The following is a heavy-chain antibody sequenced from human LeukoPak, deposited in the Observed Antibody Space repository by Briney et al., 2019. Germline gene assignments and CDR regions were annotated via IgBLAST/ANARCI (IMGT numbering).Heavy chain of an antibody. V-gene: IGHV4-59*12. CDR1: GGSISSYY. Sequence: SETLSLTCTVSGGSISSYYWSWVRQPPGKGLEWIGYIYYSGSTNYNPSLKSRVTISVDTSKNQFSLKLSSVTAADTAVYYCARGHPKPRNYGYYYYGMDVWGQGTTVTVSS. CDR2: IYYSGST. CDR3: ARGHPKPRNYGYYYYGMDV. D-gene: IGHD4-11*01. J-gene: IGHJ6*02.